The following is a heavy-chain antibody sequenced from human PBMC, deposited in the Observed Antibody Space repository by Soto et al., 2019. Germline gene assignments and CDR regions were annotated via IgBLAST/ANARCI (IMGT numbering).Heavy chain of an antibody. CDR1: GFSFSTFA. D-gene: IGHD4-17*01. J-gene: IGHJ5*02. CDR2: IISTGIST. CDR3: AKGNYGDYGGFDP. Sequence: LSLSCAASGFSFSTFAMTWVRQAPGKGLEWVSTIISTGISTYYADSVKGRFTISRANSKNTLYLQMNSLRAEDSAVYYCAKGNYGDYGGFDPWGQGTLVTAPQ. V-gene: IGHV3-23*01.